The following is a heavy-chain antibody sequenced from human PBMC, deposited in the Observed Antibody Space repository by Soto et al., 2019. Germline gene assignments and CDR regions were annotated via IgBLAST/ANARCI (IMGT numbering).Heavy chain of an antibody. CDR2: IYYSGST. J-gene: IGHJ4*02. CDR1: GGSISSRSFY. CDR3: ASRSSYCRHTTCYDDYFDY. Sequence: PSETLCLTCTVSGGSISSRSFYWGWIRQTQRMGMEWIGSIYYSGSTDYDPSLKSRLSISVDTSKNQFSLRLSSVTAADTAVYYCASRSSYCRHTTCYDDYFDYWCQGILVTLSS. V-gene: IGHV4-39*01. D-gene: IGHD2-2*01.